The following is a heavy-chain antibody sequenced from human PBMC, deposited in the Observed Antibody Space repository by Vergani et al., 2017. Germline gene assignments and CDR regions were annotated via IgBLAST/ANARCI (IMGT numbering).Heavy chain of an antibody. CDR1: GYSFTNYW. CDR2: IHPADSDT. V-gene: IGHV5-51*01. D-gene: IGHD5-12*01. CDR3: AKLGGRDSGGSRYFDY. Sequence: EVQLVQSGAEVKKPGESLNISCQISGYSFTNYWIGWVRQMPGKGLEWMGIIHPADSDTRYSPSFQGQVTISVDKSISTAYLQRSSLGASDSAMYYCAKLGGRDSGGSRYFDYWGQGTLVTVSS. J-gene: IGHJ4*02.